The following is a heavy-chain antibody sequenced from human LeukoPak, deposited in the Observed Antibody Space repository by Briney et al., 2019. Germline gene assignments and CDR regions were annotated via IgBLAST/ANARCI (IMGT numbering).Heavy chain of an antibody. D-gene: IGHD4-23*01. CDR1: GYSFTTYW. CDR3: ARAYGGVDY. V-gene: IGHV5-51*01. Sequence: GESLKISCKGSGYSFTTYWIGWVRQKPGKGLEWMGIIYPGDSQTKYSPSFQGQVTISADKSGSTAYLQWNSLQASDTAMYYCARAYGGVDYWGQGTLVTVSS. J-gene: IGHJ4*02. CDR2: IYPGDSQT.